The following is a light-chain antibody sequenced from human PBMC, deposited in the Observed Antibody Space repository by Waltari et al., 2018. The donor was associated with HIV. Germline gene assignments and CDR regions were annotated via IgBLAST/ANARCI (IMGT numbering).Light chain of an antibody. CDR1: QTISTK. V-gene: IGKV1-39*01. Sequence: DIQMTQSPSSLSASLGVRVIITCRSSQTISTKVNCFQQKPGRAPNLLIYASSTLHYGVASRFSGSGSGTEFNLTINSLQVEDFAVYYCQQSYSGLTFGPGTKVDV. CDR3: QQSYSGLT. J-gene: IGKJ3*01. CDR2: ASS.